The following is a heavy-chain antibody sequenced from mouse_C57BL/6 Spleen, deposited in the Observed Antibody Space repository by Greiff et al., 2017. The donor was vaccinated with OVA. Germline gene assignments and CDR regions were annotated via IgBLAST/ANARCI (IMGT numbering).Heavy chain of an antibody. J-gene: IGHJ2*01. CDR3: ARQTTVPHYFDY. D-gene: IGHD1-1*01. CDR2: ISYDGSN. Sequence: DVQLQESGPGLVKPSQSLSLTCSVTGYSITSGYYWNWIRQFPGNKLEWMGYISYDGSNNYNPSLKNRISITRDTSKNQFFLKLNSVTTEDTATYYCARQTTVPHYFDYWGQGTTLTVSS. CDR1: GYSITSGYY. V-gene: IGHV3-6*01.